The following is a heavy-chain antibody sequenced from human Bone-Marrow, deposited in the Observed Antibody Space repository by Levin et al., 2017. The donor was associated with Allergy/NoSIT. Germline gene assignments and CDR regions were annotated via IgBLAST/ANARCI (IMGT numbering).Heavy chain of an antibody. D-gene: IGHD3-3*01. Sequence: SETLSLTCTVSGGSITGNYWNWIRQPPGKGLEWIGYIYYSGSTNYNPSVKSRITISIDTSKSQFSLNLRSVTAADSAVYFCAGPNDFWSGPIDSWGQGILVSVSS. CDR1: GGSITGNY. V-gene: IGHV4-59*01. J-gene: IGHJ4*02. CDR2: IYYSGST. CDR3: AGPNDFWSGPIDS.